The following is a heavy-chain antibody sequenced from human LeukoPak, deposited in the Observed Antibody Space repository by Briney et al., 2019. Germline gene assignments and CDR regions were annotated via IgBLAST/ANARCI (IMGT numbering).Heavy chain of an antibody. V-gene: IGHV3-21*01. D-gene: IGHD6-19*01. CDR1: GFTFNRYS. CDR2: ISSSSRYI. CDR3: ARDGPEQWLVLEYFQH. J-gene: IGHJ1*01. Sequence: GGSLRLSCAASGFTFNRYSMNWVRQAPGKGLEWVSSISSSSRYIYYADSVKGRFTISRDNAKNSLYLQMNSLRAEDTAVYYCARDGPEQWLVLEYFQHWGQGTLVTVSS.